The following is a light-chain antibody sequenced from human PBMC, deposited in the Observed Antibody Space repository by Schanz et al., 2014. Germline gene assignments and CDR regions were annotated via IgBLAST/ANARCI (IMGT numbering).Light chain of an antibody. CDR3: QHSIDWPSWT. V-gene: IGKV3-11*01. CDR2: DAS. J-gene: IGKJ1*01. Sequence: EIVLTQSPATLSLSPGERATLSCRASQNVASYLAWYQQRPGRAPRLLIYDASNRATGIPARFSGSGSGTDFTLTISSLQSEDFAVYYCQHSIDWPSWTFGQGTKVEIK. CDR1: QNVASY.